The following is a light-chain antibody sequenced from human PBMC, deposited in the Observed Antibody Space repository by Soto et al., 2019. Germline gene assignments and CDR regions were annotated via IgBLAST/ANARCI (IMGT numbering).Light chain of an antibody. CDR2: DVN. CDR1: SSDVGGYNF. CDR3: SSYTRSSTLVV. Sequence: QSALTQPASVAGSPGQSITISCTGTSSDVGGYNFVSWYQQHPGKAPKLMIYDVNIRPSGVSNRFSGSKSGNTASLTISWLQAEDEADYYCSSYTRSSTLVVFGGGTKLTVL. J-gene: IGLJ2*01. V-gene: IGLV2-14*03.